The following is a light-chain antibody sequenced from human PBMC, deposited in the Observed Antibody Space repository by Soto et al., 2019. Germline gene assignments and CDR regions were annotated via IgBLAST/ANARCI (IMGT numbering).Light chain of an antibody. V-gene: IGLV1-51*02. CDR2: ENN. J-gene: IGLJ2*01. CDR3: GAWDSSLTTGV. Sequence: QSALTQLPSVSAAPGQKVTSSCSGTNSNIGNNYVSWYQQLPGTAPKLLIYENNKRPSGIPDRFSGSKSGTSATLGITGLQTGDEADYYCGAWDSSLTTGVFGGGTKLTVL. CDR1: NSNIGNNY.